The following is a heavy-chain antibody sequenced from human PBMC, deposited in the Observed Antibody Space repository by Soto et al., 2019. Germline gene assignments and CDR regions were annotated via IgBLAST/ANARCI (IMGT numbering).Heavy chain of an antibody. D-gene: IGHD1-26*01. CDR1: GFTFSSYA. Sequence: QPGGSLRLSCAASGFTFSSYAMSWVRQAPGKGLEWVSAINCGSGSTYYADSVKGRFTISRDNVKNTLYLEMNSLTPEDSAVYYCAKDWTFSLGAAQMVHWGQGTQVTVSS. V-gene: IGHV3-23*01. J-gene: IGHJ4*02. CDR2: INCGSGST. CDR3: AKDWTFSLGAAQMVH.